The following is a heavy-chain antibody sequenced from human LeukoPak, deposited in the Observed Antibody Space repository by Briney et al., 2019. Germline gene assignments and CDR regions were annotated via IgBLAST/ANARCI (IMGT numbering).Heavy chain of an antibody. CDR3: ARAYYYDSSGYYPNPQHFDY. D-gene: IGHD3-22*01. V-gene: IGHV5-51*01. CDR1: GYSFTSYW. Sequence: GESLKISCKGSGYSFTSYWIGWVRQMPGKGLEWMGIIYPGDSDTRYSPSFQGQVTISADKSISTAYLQWSSLKASDTAMYYCARAYYYDSSGYYPNPQHFDYWGQGTLVTVSS. J-gene: IGHJ4*02. CDR2: IYPGDSDT.